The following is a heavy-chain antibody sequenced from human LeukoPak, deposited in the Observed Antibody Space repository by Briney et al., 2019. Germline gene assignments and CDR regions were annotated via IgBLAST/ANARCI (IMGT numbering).Heavy chain of an antibody. CDR3: ARVYYYYYMDV. CDR1: GDSISSYY. J-gene: IGHJ6*03. V-gene: IGHV4-59*01. CDR2: IYYSGST. Sequence: SETLSLTCTVSGDSISSYYCSWIRQPPGKGLEWIGYIYYSGSTNYNPSLKSRVTISVDTSKNQFSLKLSSVTAADTAVYYCARVYYYYYMDVWGKGTTVTVSS.